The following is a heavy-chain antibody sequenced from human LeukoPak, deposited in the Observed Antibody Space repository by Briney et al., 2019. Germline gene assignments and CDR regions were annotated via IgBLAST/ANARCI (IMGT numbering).Heavy chain of an antibody. CDR2: IWYDGSNK. CDR3: ARDGEDRITIFGMVMNWFDP. CDR1: GFTFSSYG. J-gene: IGHJ5*02. V-gene: IGHV3-33*01. Sequence: GGSLRLSCAASGFTFSSYGMPWVRQAPGKGLEGVAVIWYDGSNKYYADSVKGRFTISRDNSKNTLYLQMNSLRAEDTAVYYCARDGEDRITIFGMVMNWFDPWGQGTLVTVSS. D-gene: IGHD3-3*01.